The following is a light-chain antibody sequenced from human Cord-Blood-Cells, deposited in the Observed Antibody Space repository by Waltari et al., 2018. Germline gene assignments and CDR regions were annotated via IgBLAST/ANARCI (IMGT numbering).Light chain of an antibody. Sequence: EIVLTQSPATLSLSPGERATLSCRASQSVSSYLAWYQQKPGQAPRLLIYDASNRATGIPARFSGSGSGTDFTLTINSREPEDFAVYYCQQRSNWPPEYTFGQGTKLEIK. CDR2: DAS. V-gene: IGKV3-11*01. CDR1: QSVSSY. J-gene: IGKJ2*01. CDR3: QQRSNWPPEYT.